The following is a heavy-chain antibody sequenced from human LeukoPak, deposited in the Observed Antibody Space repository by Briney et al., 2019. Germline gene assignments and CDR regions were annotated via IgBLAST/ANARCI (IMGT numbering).Heavy chain of an antibody. Sequence: ASVKVSCKASGYTFTSYGISWVRQAPGQGLEWMGWISAYDGNTNYAQKLQGRVTMTTATSTSTAYMELRSLRSDDTAVYYCARAESSRGIVVVAAAHWFDPWGQGTLVTVSS. V-gene: IGHV1-18*04. J-gene: IGHJ5*02. CDR2: ISAYDGNT. D-gene: IGHD2-15*01. CDR3: ARAESSRGIVVVAAAHWFDP. CDR1: GYTFTSYG.